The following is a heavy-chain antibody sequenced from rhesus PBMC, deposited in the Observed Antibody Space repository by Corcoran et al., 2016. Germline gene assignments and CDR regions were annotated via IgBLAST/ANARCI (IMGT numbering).Heavy chain of an antibody. D-gene: IGHD4-23*01. CDR2: INGSGSST. Sequence: QLQLQESGPGLVKPSETLSVTCAVSGGSISSSYWSWNRQAPGQGLEGIGYINGSGSSTNYNPSLKSRVTLSVDTSKTQLSRKLSSVTTADTAVDYCARDRSNYGRVDYWGQGVLVTVSS. V-gene: IGHV4-169*02. J-gene: IGHJ4*01. CDR1: GGSISSSY. CDR3: ARDRSNYGRVDY.